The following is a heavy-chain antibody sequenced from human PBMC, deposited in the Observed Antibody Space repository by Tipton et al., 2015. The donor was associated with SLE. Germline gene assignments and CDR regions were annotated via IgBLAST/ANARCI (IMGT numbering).Heavy chain of an antibody. Sequence: TLSLTCTVSGGSISSYYWSWIRQPPGKGLEWIGYIYYSGRTNYNPSLKSRVTISVDTSKNQFSLKLSSGTAADTAVYYCARWAGPTVNFDYWGQGTLVTVSS. CDR2: IYYSGRT. CDR1: GGSISSYY. CDR3: ARWAGPTVNFDY. J-gene: IGHJ4*02. D-gene: IGHD4-11*01. V-gene: IGHV4-59*01.